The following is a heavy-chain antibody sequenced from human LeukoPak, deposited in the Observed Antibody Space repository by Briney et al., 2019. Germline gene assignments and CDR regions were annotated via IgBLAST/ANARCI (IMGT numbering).Heavy chain of an antibody. D-gene: IGHD3-3*01. CDR2: ISGSGGST. J-gene: IGHJ4*02. CDR1: GLTFSSYA. Sequence: GGSLRLSCAASGLTFSSYAMSWVRQAPGKGLEWVSAISGSGGSTYYADSVKGRFTISRDNSKNTLYLQMNSLRAEDTAVYYCAKELRRITILGVVTFDYWGQGTLVTVSS. V-gene: IGHV3-23*01. CDR3: AKELRRITILGVVTFDY.